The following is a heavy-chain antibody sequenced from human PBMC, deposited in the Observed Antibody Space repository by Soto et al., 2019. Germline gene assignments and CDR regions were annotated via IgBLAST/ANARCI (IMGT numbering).Heavy chain of an antibody. CDR1: GFTFSSYA. CDR2: ISYDGSNK. CDR3: ARDRFRGTMTVVAPPDY. V-gene: IGHV3-30-3*01. D-gene: IGHD3-22*01. Sequence: LRLSCAASGFTFSSYAMHWVRQAPGKGLEWVAVISYDGSNKYYADSVKGRFTIFRDNSKNTLYLQMNSLRAEDTAVYYCARDRFRGTMTVVAPPDYWGQGTLVTVSS. J-gene: IGHJ4*02.